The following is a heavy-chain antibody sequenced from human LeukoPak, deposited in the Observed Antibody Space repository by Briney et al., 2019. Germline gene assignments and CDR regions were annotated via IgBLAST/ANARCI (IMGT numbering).Heavy chain of an antibody. CDR2: IIPILGIA. Sequence: GASVKVSCKASGGTFSSYASSWVRQAPGQGLEWMGRIIPILGIANYAQKFQGRVTITADKSTSTAYMELSSLRSEDTAVYYCARVMQQLVGYYGMDVWGQGTTVTVSS. CDR3: ARVMQQLVGYYGMDV. V-gene: IGHV1-69*04. CDR1: GGTFSSYA. J-gene: IGHJ6*02. D-gene: IGHD6-13*01.